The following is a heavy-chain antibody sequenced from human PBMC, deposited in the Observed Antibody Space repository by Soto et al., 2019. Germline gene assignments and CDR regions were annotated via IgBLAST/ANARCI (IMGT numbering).Heavy chain of an antibody. CDR1: GFTFSIYA. CDR3: ASYDFWSGLGVYYFDY. V-gene: IGHV3-30-3*01. D-gene: IGHD3-3*01. CDR2: ISYDGSNK. Sequence: GGSLRLSCATSGFTFSIYAMPWVRQAPGKGLDWVAVISYDGSNKYYADSVKGRFTISRDNSKNTLYLQMNSLRAEDTAVYYCASYDFWSGLGVYYFDYWGQGTLVTVSS. J-gene: IGHJ4*02.